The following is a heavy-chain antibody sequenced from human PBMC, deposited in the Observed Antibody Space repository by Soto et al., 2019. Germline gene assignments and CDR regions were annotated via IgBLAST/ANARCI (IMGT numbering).Heavy chain of an antibody. CDR2: ISGSGGST. V-gene: IGHV3-23*01. Sequence: GGSLRLSCAASEFTFSSHSMSWVRQAPGKGLEWVSDISGSGGSTNYADSVKGRFTISRDNSKNTMFLQMNSLRAEDMALYYCARLGASYLYGLAVWGQGTSVTVSS. CDR3: ARLGASYLYGLAV. J-gene: IGHJ6*02. D-gene: IGHD2-2*01. CDR1: EFTFSSHS.